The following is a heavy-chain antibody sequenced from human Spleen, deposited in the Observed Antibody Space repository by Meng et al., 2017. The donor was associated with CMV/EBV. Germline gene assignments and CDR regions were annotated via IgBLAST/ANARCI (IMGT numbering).Heavy chain of an antibody. Sequence: GESLKISCAASGFTFSSYWIHWVRQAPGKGLVWVSRINSDGSSTSYADSVKGRFTISRDNAKNTLYLQMNRLRAEDTAVYYCARVDSLDFWSTYSNDYYGVDVWGQGNAGHRLL. V-gene: IGHV3-74*01. CDR1: GFTFSSYW. CDR3: ARVDSLDFWSTYSNDYYGVDV. CDR2: INSDGSST. D-gene: IGHD3-3*01. J-gene: IGHJ6*02.